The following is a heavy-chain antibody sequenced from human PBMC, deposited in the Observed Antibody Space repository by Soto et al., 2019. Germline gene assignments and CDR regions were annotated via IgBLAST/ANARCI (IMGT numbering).Heavy chain of an antibody. V-gene: IGHV4-30-4*01. D-gene: IGHD2-15*01. J-gene: IGHJ6*02. CDR1: GDAIISGDYY. CDR3: AREGEILYAANPDYYYTVGV. CDR2: IYYSGDT. Sequence: SETLSLTCTVSGDAIISGDYYWSWIRQTPGKGLEWIGYIYYSGDTNYNPSLKSRVIISVDTSKNQFSLKLSSVTAADTAVYYCAREGEILYAANPDYYYTVGVWGQXTTVTVSS.